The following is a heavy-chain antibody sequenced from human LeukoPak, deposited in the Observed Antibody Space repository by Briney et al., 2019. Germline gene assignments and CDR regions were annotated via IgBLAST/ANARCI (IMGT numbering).Heavy chain of an antibody. J-gene: IGHJ4*02. CDR1: GFTFSRYW. CDR3: ASDFWSGYYTPMGVNY. Sequence: PGGSLRLSCADSGFTFSRYWMHWVRQAPGKGLVWVSRINSDGNSTSYADSVKGRFTISRDNAKNTLYLQMNSLRAEDTAVYHCASDFWSGYYTPMGVNYWGQGTLVTVSS. V-gene: IGHV3-74*01. CDR2: INSDGNST. D-gene: IGHD3-3*01.